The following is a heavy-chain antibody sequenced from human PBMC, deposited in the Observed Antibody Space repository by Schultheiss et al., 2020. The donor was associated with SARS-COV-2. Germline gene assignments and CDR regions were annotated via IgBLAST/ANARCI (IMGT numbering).Heavy chain of an antibody. CDR2: IYYSGST. CDR3: AKDRVTMIVVVIPRYYYYGMDV. J-gene: IGHJ6*02. V-gene: IGHV4-39*02. Sequence: SQTLSLTCTVSGGSISSGSYYWGWIRQPPGKGLEWIGSIYYSGSTYYNPSLKSRVTISVDTSKNQFSLKLSSVTAADTAVYYCAKDRVTMIVVVIPRYYYYGMDVWGQGTTVTVSS. D-gene: IGHD3-22*01. CDR1: GGSISSGSYY.